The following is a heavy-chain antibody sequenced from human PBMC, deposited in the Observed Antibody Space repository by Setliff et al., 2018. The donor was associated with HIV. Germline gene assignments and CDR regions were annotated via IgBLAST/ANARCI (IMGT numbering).Heavy chain of an antibody. CDR3: ARDDPIRKEVASGLDY. J-gene: IGHJ4*02. CDR2: ISTYNGNT. V-gene: IGHV1-18*01. D-gene: IGHD3-10*01. CDR1: GYMFTSYG. Sequence: GASVKVSCKASGYMFTSYGIGWVRQAPGQGLEWMAWISTYNGNTNYAQNFQGRVTMTTDTSTSTAYMEVRSLRYDDTAVYYCARDDPIRKEVASGLDYWGRGTLVTVSS.